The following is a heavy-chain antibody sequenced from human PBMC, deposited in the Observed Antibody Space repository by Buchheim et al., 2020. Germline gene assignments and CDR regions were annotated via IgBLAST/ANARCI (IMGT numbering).Heavy chain of an antibody. V-gene: IGHV3-23*04. Sequence: EVLLVESGGGLIQPGGSLRLSCAASGFTFSTYAMSWVRQAPGKGLEWVSSISGSGGSEYYADSVMGRFAISRDKSKNTLVLHLNSLRAEDTAVYYCAKDLNYLGVATGTNYNYGMDVWGQGTT. D-gene: IGHD1/OR15-1a*01. CDR1: GFTFSTYA. CDR3: AKDLNYLGVATGTNYNYGMDV. CDR2: ISGSGGSE. J-gene: IGHJ6*02.